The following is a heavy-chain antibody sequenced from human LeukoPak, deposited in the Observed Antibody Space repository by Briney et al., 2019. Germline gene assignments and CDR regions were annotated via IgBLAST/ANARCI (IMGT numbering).Heavy chain of an antibody. Sequence: SQTLSLTCTVPGGSISSGSYYWSWIRQPAGSGLEWIARIYTSGSTNYNPSLKARVTISGATPKNQFYLKLSSVTAADTAVYYCVRELRFLEWLVGGYVDYWGQGTLVTVSS. CDR2: IYTSGST. V-gene: IGHV4-61*02. CDR1: GGSISSGSYY. J-gene: IGHJ4*02. D-gene: IGHD3-3*01. CDR3: VRELRFLEWLVGGYVDY.